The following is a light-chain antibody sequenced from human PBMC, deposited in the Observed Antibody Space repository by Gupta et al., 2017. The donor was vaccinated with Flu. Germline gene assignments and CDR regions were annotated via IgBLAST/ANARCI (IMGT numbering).Light chain of an antibody. V-gene: IGLV1-51*01. CDR2: DNN. J-gene: IGLJ3*02. CDR3: GTWDSSLSAGV. Sequence: QSVLTQPPSVSAAPGQKVTIYCSVSSSNIGNNYVSWYQQLPGTAPKLLIYDNNKRPSGIPDRFSGSKSGTSATLGITGLQTGDEADYYCGTWDSSLSAGVFGGGTKLTVL. CDR1: SSNIGNNY.